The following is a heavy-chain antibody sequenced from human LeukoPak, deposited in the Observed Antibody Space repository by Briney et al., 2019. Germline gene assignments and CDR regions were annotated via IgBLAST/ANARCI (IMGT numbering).Heavy chain of an antibody. CDR1: GGSISSSNYF. Sequence: SETLSLTCTVSGGSISSSNYFWGWVRQPPGKGLEWIGTISYSGTTHDNPSLKSRVIISVDTSKKQFSLKLSSVTAADTAVYYCARDLFRVAAAGTNWFDPWGQGTLVTVSS. D-gene: IGHD6-13*01. CDR3: ARDLFRVAAAGTNWFDP. J-gene: IGHJ5*02. V-gene: IGHV4-39*07. CDR2: ISYSGTT.